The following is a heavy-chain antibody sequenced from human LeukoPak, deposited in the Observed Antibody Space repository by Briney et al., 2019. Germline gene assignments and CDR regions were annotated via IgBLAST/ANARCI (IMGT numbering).Heavy chain of an antibody. D-gene: IGHD3-16*01. V-gene: IGHV3-23*01. Sequence: GGSLRLSCAASGFSFSSYAMTWARQAPVQGLERVSAISGDGTRTYYADSVKGRFTISRDNSKNTLYLEMSSLRVEDTAIYYCAKWPEGAMDYFDYWGQGTLVTVSS. CDR1: GFSFSSYA. CDR2: ISGDGTRT. CDR3: AKWPEGAMDYFDY. J-gene: IGHJ4*02.